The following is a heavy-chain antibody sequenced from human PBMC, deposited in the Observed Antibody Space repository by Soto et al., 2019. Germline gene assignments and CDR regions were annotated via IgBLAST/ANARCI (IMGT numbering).Heavy chain of an antibody. D-gene: IGHD6-19*01. CDR1: GYTFTSYA. CDR2: INAGNGNT. CDR3: ARAIAVAGSYYYYGMDV. V-gene: IGHV1-3*01. Sequence: ASVKVSCKASGYTFTSYAMHWVRQAPGQRLEWMGWINAGNGNTKYSQKFQGRVTMTRDTSTSTVYMELSSLRSEDTAVYYCARAIAVAGSYYYYGMDVWGQGTTVTVSS. J-gene: IGHJ6*02.